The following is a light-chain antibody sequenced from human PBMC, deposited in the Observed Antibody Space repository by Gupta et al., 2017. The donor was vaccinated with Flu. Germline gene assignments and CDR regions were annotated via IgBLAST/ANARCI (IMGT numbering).Light chain of an antibody. CDR3: AIWDDSLNEWL. CDR1: SSNFGSNL. V-gene: IGLV1-44*01. CDR2: SNG. Sequence: QSVVTQPPSASGTPGQWVTISCSGSSSNFGSNLVSWYQHLPGTAPKLLIYSNGHRPSEVPDRFSGSKSVTSASLAIRGLQSDDEADYYCAIWDDSLNEWLFGGGTKLTVL. J-gene: IGLJ3*02.